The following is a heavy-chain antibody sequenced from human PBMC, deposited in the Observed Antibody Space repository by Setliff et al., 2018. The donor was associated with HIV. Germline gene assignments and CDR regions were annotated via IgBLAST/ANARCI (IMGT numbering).Heavy chain of an antibody. Sequence: QSLTCAFYVGSFSGYYWSWIRQPPGKGLEWIGEISHSGSTNYNMSLWSRVTISLDASRNQFSLELISVTAADTAVYYCAGGPGTTSIDYWAQGTLVTVSS. CDR2: ISHSGST. J-gene: IGHJ4*02. V-gene: IGHV4-34*01. D-gene: IGHD1-26*01. CDR3: AGGPGTTSIDY. CDR1: VGSFSGYY.